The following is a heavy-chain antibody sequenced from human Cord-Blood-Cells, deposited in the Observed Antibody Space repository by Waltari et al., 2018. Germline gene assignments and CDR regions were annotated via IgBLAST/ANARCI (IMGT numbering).Heavy chain of an antibody. CDR3: ASSAPYYDFWSGQSAFDI. Sequence: EVQLVESGGGLVQPGGSLRLSCAASGFTFRGYGMSWVRQSPGTGLEWVANIKQDGSEKYYVDSVKGRFTISRDNAKNSLYLQMNSLRAEDTAVYYCASSAPYYDFWSGQSAFDIWGQGTMVTVSS. CDR2: IKQDGSEK. D-gene: IGHD3-3*01. V-gene: IGHV3-7*01. J-gene: IGHJ3*02. CDR1: GFTFRGYG.